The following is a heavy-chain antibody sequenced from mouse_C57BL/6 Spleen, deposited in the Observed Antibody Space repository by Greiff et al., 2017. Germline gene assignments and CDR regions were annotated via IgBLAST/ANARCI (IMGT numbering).Heavy chain of an antibody. CDR1: GYTFTSYW. D-gene: IGHD1-1*01. V-gene: IGHV1-55*01. J-gene: IGHJ4*01. CDR3: ASSSTVAPYAMDY. CDR2: IYPGSGST. Sequence: QVQLQQSGAELVKPGASVKMSCKASGYTFTSYWITWVKQRPGQGLEWIGDIYPGSGSTNYNEKFKSKATLTVDTSSSTAYMQLSSLTSEDSAVYYCASSSTVAPYAMDYWGQGTSVTVSS.